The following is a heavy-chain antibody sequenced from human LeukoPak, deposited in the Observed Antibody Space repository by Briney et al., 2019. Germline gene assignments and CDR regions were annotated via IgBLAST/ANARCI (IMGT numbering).Heavy chain of an antibody. D-gene: IGHD6-19*01. CDR2: INPNSGGT. V-gene: IGHV1-2*02. CDR3: VRKWLALGSGFDY. CDR1: GYTFTGYY. Sequence: ASVKVSCKASGYTFTGYYMHWVRQAPGQGLEWMGWINPNSGGTNYAQKFQGRVTMTRDTSISTAYMELSRLRSDDTAVYYCVRKWLALGSGFDYWGQGTLVTVSS. J-gene: IGHJ4*02.